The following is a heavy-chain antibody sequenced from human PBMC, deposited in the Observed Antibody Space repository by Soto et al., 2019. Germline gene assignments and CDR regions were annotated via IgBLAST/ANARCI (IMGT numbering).Heavy chain of an antibody. CDR1: GFTFSSYA. CDR3: ARDHYYYDSSGYANY. J-gene: IGHJ4*02. Sequence: PGGSLRLSCAASGFTFSSYAMHWVRQAPGKGLEWVAVISYDGSNKYYADSVEGRFTISRDNSKNTLYLQMNSLRAEDTAVYYCARDHYYYDSSGYANYWGQGTLVTVSS. D-gene: IGHD3-22*01. V-gene: IGHV3-30-3*01. CDR2: ISYDGSNK.